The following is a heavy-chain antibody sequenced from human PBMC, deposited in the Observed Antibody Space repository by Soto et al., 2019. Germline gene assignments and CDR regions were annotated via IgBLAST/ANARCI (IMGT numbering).Heavy chain of an antibody. Sequence: EAQLVESGGGLVQPGGSLRLSCAASGFTFSSYWMHWVRQAPGKGLVWVSRINSDGSSTSYADSVKGRFTISRDNAKNTLYLQMNRLRAEDTAVYYCAKPPNYYHSSGYYDYWGQGTLVTVSS. CDR3: AKPPNYYHSSGYYDY. D-gene: IGHD3-22*01. CDR2: INSDGSST. J-gene: IGHJ4*02. CDR1: GFTFSSYW. V-gene: IGHV3-74*01.